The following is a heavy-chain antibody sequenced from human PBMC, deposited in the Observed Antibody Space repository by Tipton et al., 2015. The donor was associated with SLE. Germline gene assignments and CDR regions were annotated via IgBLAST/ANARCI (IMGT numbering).Heavy chain of an antibody. V-gene: IGHV4-59*01. D-gene: IGHD3-10*01. CDR2: IYYSGST. J-gene: IGHJ6*03. CDR1: GGSISSYY. CDR3: ARDGGITTDIDV. Sequence: TLSLTCTVSGGSISSYYWSWIRQPPGKGLEWIGYIYYSGSTNYNPSLKSRVTISIDASNNLFYLRLMSVTAADTAAYYCARDGGITTDIDVWGKGITVTVSS.